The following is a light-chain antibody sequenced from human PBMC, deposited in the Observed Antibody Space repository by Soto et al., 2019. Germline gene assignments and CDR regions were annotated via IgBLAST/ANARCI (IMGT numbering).Light chain of an antibody. CDR3: SSPGGNYVGL. J-gene: IGLJ3*02. Sequence: QSALTQPRSVSGSPGQSVTISCTGTSSDVGVFNYVSWYQQHPLKAPKLLIFDVNERPSGVPDRFSGSKSGNTASLTISGLQAEDEAEYYCSSPGGNYVGLFGGGTKLTVL. V-gene: IGLV2-11*01. CDR1: SSDVGVFNY. CDR2: DVN.